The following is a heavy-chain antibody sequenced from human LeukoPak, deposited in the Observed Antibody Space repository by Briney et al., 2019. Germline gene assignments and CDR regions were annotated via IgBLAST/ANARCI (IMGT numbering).Heavy chain of an antibody. Sequence: KPSETLSLTCTVSGGSISSYYWSWIRQPPGKGLEWIGYIYYSGSTNYNPSLKSRVTISVDTSKNQFSLKLSSVTAADTAVYYCARGAFGTVTLYYYHYYMDVWGKGATVTVSS. J-gene: IGHJ6*03. CDR2: IYYSGST. D-gene: IGHD3-16*01. CDR3: ARGAFGTVTLYYYHYYMDV. CDR1: GGSISSYY. V-gene: IGHV4-59*01.